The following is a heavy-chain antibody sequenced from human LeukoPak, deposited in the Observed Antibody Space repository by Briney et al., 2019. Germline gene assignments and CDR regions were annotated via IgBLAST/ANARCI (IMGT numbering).Heavy chain of an antibody. J-gene: IGHJ4*02. CDR2: ISYDGSNK. Sequence: GGTLRLSCAASGFTFSSYAMHWVRQSPGKGLEWVAVISYDGSNKYYADSVKGRFTISRDNSKNKLYLQMNSLRAEDTAVYYCERSKLGGYDSVFLAAGGDFDYWGQGTLVTVSS. CDR1: GFTFSSYA. V-gene: IGHV3-30*01. D-gene: IGHD3-22*01. CDR3: ERSKLGGYDSVFLAAGGDFDY.